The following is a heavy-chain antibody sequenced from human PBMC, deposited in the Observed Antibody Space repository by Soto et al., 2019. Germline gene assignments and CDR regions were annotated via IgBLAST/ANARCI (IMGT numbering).Heavy chain of an antibody. Sequence: QVQLQESGPGLVKPSGTLSLTCAVSSGSIFSSNWWSWVRQPPGKGLEWIGETRNCGGANYNPSPQSRVTLTVDRYQNPFFLEFRSVNAADTAVYYCASHLVMSGTRGFDNWGLGALVTVSS. J-gene: IGHJ4*02. CDR2: TRNCGGA. CDR3: ASHLVMSGTRGFDN. D-gene: IGHD3-16*01. CDR1: SGSIFSSNW. V-gene: IGHV4-4*02.